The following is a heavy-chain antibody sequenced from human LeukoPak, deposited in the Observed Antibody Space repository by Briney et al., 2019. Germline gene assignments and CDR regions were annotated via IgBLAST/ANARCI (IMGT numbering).Heavy chain of an antibody. CDR2: ISSTI. D-gene: IGHD6-19*01. CDR3: ARDRGGWPDY. V-gene: IGHV3-48*01. J-gene: IGHJ4*02. CDR1: RFTFSIFA. Sequence: GGSLRLSCAASRFTFSIFAMNWVRQAPGKGLEWLSYISSTIYYADSVKGRFTISRDNAKNSLYLQLNSLRPEDTGLYYCARDRGGWPDYWGQGTLVTVSS.